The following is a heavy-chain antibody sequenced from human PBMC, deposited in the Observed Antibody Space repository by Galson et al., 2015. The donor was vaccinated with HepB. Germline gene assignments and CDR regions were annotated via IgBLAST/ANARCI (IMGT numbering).Heavy chain of an antibody. D-gene: IGHD2-15*01. V-gene: IGHV3-73*01. CDR1: GFTFSGSV. CDR3: STQDCSGASCNYPF. Sequence: SLRLSCAASGFTFSGSVVHWVRQASGKGLEWVGRIGRKANKYATAYAASVQGRFTISRDDSKNTAYLQMDSLKSEDTAMYYCSTQDCSGASCNYPFWGQGAQVTVSS. CDR2: IGRKANKYAT. J-gene: IGHJ4*02.